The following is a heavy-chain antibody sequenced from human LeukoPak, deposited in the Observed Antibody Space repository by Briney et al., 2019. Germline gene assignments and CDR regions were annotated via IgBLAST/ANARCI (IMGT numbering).Heavy chain of an antibody. V-gene: IGHV4-39*07. Sequence: SETLSLTCTVSGGSISSSSYYWGWIRQPPGKGLEWIGSIYYGGSTYYNPSLKSRVTISVDTSKNQFSLKLSSVTAADTAVYYCARAGSSSSGGSDYWGQGTLVTVSS. CDR1: GGSISSSSYY. CDR2: IYYGGST. D-gene: IGHD6-6*01. CDR3: ARAGSSSSGGSDY. J-gene: IGHJ4*02.